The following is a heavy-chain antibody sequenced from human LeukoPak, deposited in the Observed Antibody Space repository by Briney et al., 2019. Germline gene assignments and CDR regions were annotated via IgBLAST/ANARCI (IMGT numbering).Heavy chain of an antibody. CDR2: IYYSGST. D-gene: IGHD6-13*01. V-gene: IGHV4-59*08. J-gene: IGHJ3*02. Sequence: PSGTLSLTCTVSGGSISSYYWSWIRQPPGKALEWIGYIYYSGSTNYNPSLRSRVTISVDTSKNQFALKLSSVTAADTAVYYCARHRIAAADDAFEIWGQGTMVTVSS. CDR1: GGSISSYY. CDR3: ARHRIAAADDAFEI.